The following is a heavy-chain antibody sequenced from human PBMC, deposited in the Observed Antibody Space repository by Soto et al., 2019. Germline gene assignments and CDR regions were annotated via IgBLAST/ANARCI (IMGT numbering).Heavy chain of an antibody. V-gene: IGHV1-69*06. D-gene: IGHD2-2*01. CDR2: IIPIFKTA. CDR3: ARVSIPGIYGEDV. J-gene: IGHJ6*02. Sequence: QQQLVQSGAEVKKPGSSVKVSCKASGGTFGNYAISWVRQAPGQGLEWMGKIIPIFKTANYAQKFRGRITITADRSPRTDIAYMELSSLRAEDTALYYCARVSIPGIYGEDVWGQGTTVTVSS. CDR1: GGTFGNYA.